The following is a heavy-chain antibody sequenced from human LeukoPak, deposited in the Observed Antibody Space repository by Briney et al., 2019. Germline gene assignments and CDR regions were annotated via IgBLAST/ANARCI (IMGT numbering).Heavy chain of an antibody. Sequence: GRSLRLSCAASGFTFTTYGMHWVRQAPGKGLEWVAIIWYDGSNKYYADSVKGRFTISRDNSKNTLYLQMNSLRAEDTAVYYCAAGEPYVYWGQGTLVTVSS. D-gene: IGHD1-14*01. CDR1: GFTFTTYG. CDR3: AAGEPYVY. V-gene: IGHV3-33*01. J-gene: IGHJ1*01. CDR2: IWYDGSNK.